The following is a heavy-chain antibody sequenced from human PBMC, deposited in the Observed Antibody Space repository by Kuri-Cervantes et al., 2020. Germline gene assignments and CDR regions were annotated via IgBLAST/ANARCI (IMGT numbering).Heavy chain of an antibody. D-gene: IGHD3-10*01. CDR3: ARDILWFGELLTYYYGMDV. Sequence: ASVKVSCKASGYTFTGYYMHWVRQAPGQGREWMGWINPNSGGTNYAQKFQGRVTMTRDTSISAAYMELSRLRSDDTAVYYCARDILWFGELLTYYYGMDVWGQGTTVTVSS. CDR1: GYTFTGYY. CDR2: INPNSGGT. V-gene: IGHV1-2*02. J-gene: IGHJ6*02.